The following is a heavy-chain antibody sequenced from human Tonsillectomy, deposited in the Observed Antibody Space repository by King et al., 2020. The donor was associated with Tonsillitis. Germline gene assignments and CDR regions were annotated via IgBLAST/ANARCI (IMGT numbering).Heavy chain of an antibody. CDR2: VHYSGST. CDR3: AXDXGXLYRAVNGFDI. V-gene: IGHV4-39*02. D-gene: IGHD4-23*01. CDR1: GGSISSGDYY. Sequence: LQLQESGPGLVKPSETLSLTCNVSGGSISSGDYYWGWVRQPPGKGLEWIGSVHYSGSTYYNPSLKSQVTLSVDTSRDQFSLRMTSVTAADTAMYYCAXDXGXLYRAVNGFDIWGQGTRVTVSS. J-gene: IGHJ3*02.